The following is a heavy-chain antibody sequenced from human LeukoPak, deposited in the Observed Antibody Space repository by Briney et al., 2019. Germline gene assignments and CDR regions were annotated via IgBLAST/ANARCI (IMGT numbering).Heavy chain of an antibody. Sequence: PGGSLRLSCAASGFTFSSYAMSWVRQAPGKGLEWVSAISGSGGSTYYADSVKGRFTISRDNSKNTLYLQMNSLRAEDTAVYYCTRNMITFGGPTAFDIWGQGTMVTVSS. D-gene: IGHD3-16*01. CDR2: ISGSGGST. J-gene: IGHJ3*02. CDR1: GFTFSSYA. V-gene: IGHV3-23*01. CDR3: TRNMITFGGPTAFDI.